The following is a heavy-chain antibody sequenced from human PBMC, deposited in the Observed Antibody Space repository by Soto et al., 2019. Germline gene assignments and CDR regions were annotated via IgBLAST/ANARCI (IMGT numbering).Heavy chain of an antibody. CDR1: GFTLSGYA. J-gene: IGHJ6*03. V-gene: IGHV3-64*01. CDR2: ISSNGVGT. Sequence: EVQLAESGGGLAQPGGSLRLSCAASGFTLSGYAMDWVRQAPGKGLEYVSGISSNGVGTYYANSVQGRFTISRDKSKNTVYRQMGSLRPEDMAVYYCARRARPDFYYMDVWGQGTTVTVS. CDR3: ARRARPDFYYMDV. D-gene: IGHD6-6*01.